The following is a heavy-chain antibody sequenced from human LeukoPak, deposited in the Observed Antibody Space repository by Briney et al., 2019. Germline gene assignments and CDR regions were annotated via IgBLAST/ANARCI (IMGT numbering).Heavy chain of an antibody. V-gene: IGHV3-11*01. CDR1: GFTFSDYY. CDR3: AKARSYYYDSSGYSPLY. D-gene: IGHD3-22*01. CDR2: MSSSGSTR. Sequence: PGGSLRLSCAASGFTFSDYYMSWIRQAPGKGLEWVSYMSSSGSTRYYADSVKGRFTISRDNAKNSLYLQMNSLRAEDTAVYYCAKARSYYYDSSGYSPLYWGQGTLVTVSS. J-gene: IGHJ4*02.